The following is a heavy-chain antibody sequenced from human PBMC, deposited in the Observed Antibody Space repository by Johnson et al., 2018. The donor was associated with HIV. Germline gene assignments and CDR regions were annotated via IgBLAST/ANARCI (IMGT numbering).Heavy chain of an antibody. CDR1: GFSFSDYY. D-gene: IGHD3-3*01. CDR3: ARVSIWSGYPDAFDI. CDR2: MSSSGSTI. V-gene: IGHV3-11*01. J-gene: IGHJ3*02. Sequence: VQLVESGGGLVKPGGSLRLSCEASGFSFSDYYMSWIRQAPGKGLEWISYMSSSGSTIYHADSVKGRFTISRDNTENALYLQMNSLRAEDTALYYCARVSIWSGYPDAFDIWGQGTMVTVSS.